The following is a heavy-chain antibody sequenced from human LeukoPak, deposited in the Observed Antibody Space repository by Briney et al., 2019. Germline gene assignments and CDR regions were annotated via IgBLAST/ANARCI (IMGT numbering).Heavy chain of an antibody. Sequence: GGSLRLSCEASGFSFSDSYMSWIRQAPGQGLEWLSYIKSSDTSTFYADSVKGRFTVSRDNAKNLLYLQMNSLRAEDTAVYYCARRGNMSSHAFDIWGQGTVVTVSS. CDR3: ARRGNMSSHAFDI. J-gene: IGHJ3*02. D-gene: IGHD2/OR15-2a*01. CDR2: IKSSDTST. CDR1: GFSFSDSY. V-gene: IGHV3-11*01.